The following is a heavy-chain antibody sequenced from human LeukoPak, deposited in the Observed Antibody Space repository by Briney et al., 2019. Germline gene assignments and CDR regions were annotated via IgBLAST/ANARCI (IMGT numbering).Heavy chain of an antibody. V-gene: IGHV3-23*01. D-gene: IGHD3-10*02. J-gene: IGHJ4*01. Sequence: GGSRRLAWPLDTLTLTTICTACARQDPGKGLEWISTISGSGGSTYYADSVKGRFTISRDNSKTTLYLQMISLRAEDTAVYSCAKALLFGESTMDYIDAWGQGTMVTVSS. CDR3: AKALLFGESTMDYIDA. CDR1: TLTLTTIC. CDR2: ISGSGGST.